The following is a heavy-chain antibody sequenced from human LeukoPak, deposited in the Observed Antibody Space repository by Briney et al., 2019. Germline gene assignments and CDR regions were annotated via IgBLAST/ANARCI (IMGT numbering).Heavy chain of an antibody. Sequence: GGSLRLSCAASGFTFSSYEMNWVRQAPGKGLEWLSFISTSGSRVLYAESVKGRFTTSRDNTKNSLYLEMNSLRAEDTAVYYCARSESGSYSENWGQGTLVTVSS. D-gene: IGHD1-26*01. J-gene: IGHJ4*02. V-gene: IGHV3-48*03. CDR1: GFTFSSYE. CDR2: ISTSGSRV. CDR3: ARSESGSYSEN.